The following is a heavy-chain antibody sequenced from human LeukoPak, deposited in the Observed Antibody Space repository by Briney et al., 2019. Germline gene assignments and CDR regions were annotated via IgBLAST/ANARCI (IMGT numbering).Heavy chain of an antibody. D-gene: IGHD3-16*01. CDR2: ISTSSSYI. J-gene: IGHJ4*02. CDR1: GFTFRSYS. Sequence: GGSLRLSCAASGFTFRSYSMNWVRQAPGKGPEWVSSISTSSSYIYYADSVKGRFTISRDNAKNLLYLQMNSLRAEDTAVYHCARDRSTNSYAEYFFDYWGQGTLVTVSS. CDR3: ARDRSTNSYAEYFFDY. V-gene: IGHV3-21*01.